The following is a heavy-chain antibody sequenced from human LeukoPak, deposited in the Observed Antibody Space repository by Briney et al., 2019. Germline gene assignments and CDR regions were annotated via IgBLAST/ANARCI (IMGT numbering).Heavy chain of an antibody. CDR3: ARAQGITMIVVTWSYFDY. D-gene: IGHD3-22*01. CDR2: IYHSGTT. V-gene: IGHV4-39*07. CDR1: GGSVTTDIYY. Sequence: SETLSLTCSVSGGSVTTDIYYWGWIRQPPGKGLEWIGNIYHSGTTYSNPSLRSRVTISVDTSKNQFSLKLSSVTAADTAVYYCARAQGITMIVVTWSYFDYWGQGTLVTVSS. J-gene: IGHJ4*02.